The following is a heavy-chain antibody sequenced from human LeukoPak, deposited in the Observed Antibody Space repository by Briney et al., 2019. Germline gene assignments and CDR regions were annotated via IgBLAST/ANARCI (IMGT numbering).Heavy chain of an antibody. CDR1: GGSISSSSYY. CDR3: ARCPRPFDY. CDR2: IYYSGST. J-gene: IGHJ4*02. V-gene: IGHV4-39*01. Sequence: SETLPLTCTVSGGSISSSSYYWGWIRQPPGKGLEWIGSIYYSGSTYYNPSLKSRVTISVDTSKNQFSLKLSSVTAADTAVYYCARCPRPFDYWGQGTLVTVSS.